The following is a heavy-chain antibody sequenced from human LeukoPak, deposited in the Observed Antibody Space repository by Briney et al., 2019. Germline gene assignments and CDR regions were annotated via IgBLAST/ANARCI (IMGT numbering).Heavy chain of an antibody. Sequence: PGGSLRLSCAASGFTFSTYGMHWVRQAPGKGLEWVAVVSFDSNNLYYADSVKGRFTISRHNSKNTLYLQMNSLRGEDTAVYYCARERVTTTAFDIWGQGTMVTVSS. V-gene: IGHV3-30*03. CDR2: VSFDSNNL. CDR3: ARERVTTTAFDI. D-gene: IGHD5-12*01. J-gene: IGHJ3*02. CDR1: GFTFSTYG.